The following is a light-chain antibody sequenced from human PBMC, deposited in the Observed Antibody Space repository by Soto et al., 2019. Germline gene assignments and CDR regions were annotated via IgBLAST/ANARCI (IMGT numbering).Light chain of an antibody. Sequence: ELVMTQSPATLSVSPGERATLSCRASQSVSSNLAWYQQRPGQAPRLLIYDASTRATGIPARFSGSGSGTEFTFTISSLQSEDFAVYYCPQYNNWPPWTFGQGTKVEIK. CDR1: QSVSSN. J-gene: IGKJ1*01. CDR3: PQYNNWPPWT. V-gene: IGKV3-15*01. CDR2: DAS.